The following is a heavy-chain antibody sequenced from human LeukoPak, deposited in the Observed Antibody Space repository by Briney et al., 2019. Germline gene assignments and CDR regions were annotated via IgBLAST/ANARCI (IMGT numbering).Heavy chain of an antibody. D-gene: IGHD3-10*01. J-gene: IGHJ6*02. CDR3: ARVYHAPTGNGMDV. CDR2: IYYSGST. CDR1: GGSISSYY. Sequence: PSETLSLTCTVSGGSISSYYWSWIRQPPGKGLEWIGYIYYSGSTNYNPSLKSRVTISVDTSKNQFSLKLSSVTAADTAVYYCARVYHAPTGNGMDVWGQGTTVTVSS. V-gene: IGHV4-59*01.